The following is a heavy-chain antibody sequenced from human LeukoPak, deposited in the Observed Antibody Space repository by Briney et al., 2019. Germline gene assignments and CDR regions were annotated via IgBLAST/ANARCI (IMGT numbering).Heavy chain of an antibody. CDR3: ARDQGYSEGDVDY. D-gene: IGHD3-16*01. CDR2: ISYDGSNK. V-gene: IGHV3-30-3*01. Sequence: GGSLRLSCVVSGFTFSSYAMHWVRQAPGKGLEWVAVISYDGSNKYYADSVKGRFTISRDNAKNTLYLQMNSLRAEDTAVYYCARDQGYSEGDVDYWGQGTLVTVSS. CDR1: GFTFSSYA. J-gene: IGHJ4*02.